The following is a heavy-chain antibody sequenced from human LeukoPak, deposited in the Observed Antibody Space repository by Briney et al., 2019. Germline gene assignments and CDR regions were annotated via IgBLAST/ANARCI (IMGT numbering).Heavy chain of an antibody. CDR1: GFTFSSYG. J-gene: IGHJ4*02. CDR3: AKEFGATTKAY. V-gene: IGHV3-23*01. D-gene: IGHD1-7*01. Sequence: PGGSLRLSCAASGFTFSSYGMHWVRQAPGKGLEWVSGISGSGGGTYYADSVKGRFTVSRDNSKNTLYLQMNSLRDEDTAVYYCAKEFGATTKAYWGQGTLVTVSS. CDR2: ISGSGGGT.